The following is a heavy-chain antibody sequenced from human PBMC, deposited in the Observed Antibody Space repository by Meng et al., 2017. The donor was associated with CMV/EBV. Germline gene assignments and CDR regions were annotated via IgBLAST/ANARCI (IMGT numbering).Heavy chain of an antibody. Sequence: ASVKVSCKASGYTFTSYDINWVRQATGQGLEWMGWMNPNSGNTGYAQKFQGRVTITRNTSISTAYMEPSSLRSEDTAMYYCARVVVPAAIRAISDFWSGFSGYGMDVWGQGTTVTVSS. V-gene: IGHV1-8*03. CDR3: ARVVVPAAIRAISDFWSGFSGYGMDV. D-gene: IGHD2-2*02. CDR2: MNPNSGNT. CDR1: GYTFTSYD. J-gene: IGHJ6*02.